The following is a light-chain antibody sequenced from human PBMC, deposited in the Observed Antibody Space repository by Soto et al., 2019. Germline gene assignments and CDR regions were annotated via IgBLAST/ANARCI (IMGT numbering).Light chain of an antibody. Sequence: EIVLTQSPGTLSLSPGARATLSCRASQSVSSSDLAWYQQKPGPAPRLLIYGASSRATGIPDSFSGSGSGTDFTLTISRLEPEDFAVDYCQQYGSSPTFGQGTKLEIK. CDR1: QSVSSSD. V-gene: IGKV3-20*01. CDR3: QQYGSSPT. J-gene: IGKJ2*01. CDR2: GAS.